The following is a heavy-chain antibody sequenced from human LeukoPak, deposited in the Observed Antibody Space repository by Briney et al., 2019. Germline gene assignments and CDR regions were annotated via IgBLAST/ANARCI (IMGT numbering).Heavy chain of an antibody. CDR2: ISWNSGSI. CDR3: AKLRTGSIFGSFDY. J-gene: IGHJ4*02. CDR1: GFTFDDYA. Sequence: PGGSLRLSCAASGFTFDDYAMHWVRQAPGKGLEWVSGISWNSGSIGYADSVKGRFTISRDNAKNSLYLQMNSLRAEDTALYYCAKLRTGSIFGSFDYWGQGTLVTVSS. D-gene: IGHD3-3*01. V-gene: IGHV3-9*01.